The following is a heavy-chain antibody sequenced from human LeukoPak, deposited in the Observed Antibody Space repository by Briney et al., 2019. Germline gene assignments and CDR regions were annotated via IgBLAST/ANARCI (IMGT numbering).Heavy chain of an antibody. CDR3: TAEVVTHFDY. CDR1: GFTLSSYA. V-gene: IGHV3-30-3*01. D-gene: IGHD2-15*01. Sequence: PGGSLRLSCAPSGFTLSSYAMHWVRQAPGKGLEWVAVISYDGSNKYYADSVKGRFTISRDNSKNTLYLQMNSRRAEDTAVYYCTAEVVTHFDYWGQGTQVTVSS. CDR2: ISYDGSNK. J-gene: IGHJ4*02.